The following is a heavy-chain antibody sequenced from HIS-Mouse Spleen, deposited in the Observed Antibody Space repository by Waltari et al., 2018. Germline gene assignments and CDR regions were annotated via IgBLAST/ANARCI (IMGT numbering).Heavy chain of an antibody. Sequence: QVPLVQSGDEVQKPGASGQVSCKASGYTFTGYYMHWVRQGPGQGLEWMGWSNPNSGGTNYAQRFQGRVTMTRDTSISTAYMELSRLRSDDTAVYYCARDSIAVMDVWGQGTTVTVSS. D-gene: IGHD6-19*01. CDR1: GYTFTGYY. V-gene: IGHV1-2*02. J-gene: IGHJ6*02. CDR2: SNPNSGGT. CDR3: ARDSIAVMDV.